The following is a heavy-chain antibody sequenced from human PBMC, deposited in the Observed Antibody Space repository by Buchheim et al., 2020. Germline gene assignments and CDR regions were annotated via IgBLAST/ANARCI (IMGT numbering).Heavy chain of an antibody. CDR1: GFSFSTYS. CDR2: ISGTSSTI. D-gene: IGHD3-16*02. J-gene: IGHJ4*02. CDR3: ARVYDYLWGSHRYRYFDF. V-gene: IGHV3-48*01. Sequence: EVYLVESGGGLVQTGGSLRLSCAASGFSFSTYSMNWVRQAPGKGLEWLSYISGTSSTIYYADSVKGRFTISRDHGQKSVSLPMNSLRAEDTAIYYCARVYDYLWGSHRYRYFDFWGQGTL.